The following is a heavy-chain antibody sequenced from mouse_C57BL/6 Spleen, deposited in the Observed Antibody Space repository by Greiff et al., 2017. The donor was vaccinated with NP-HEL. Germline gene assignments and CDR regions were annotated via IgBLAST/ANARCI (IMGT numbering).Heavy chain of an antibody. Sequence: EVQLQQSGPELVKPGASVKIPCKASGYTFTDYNMDWVKQSHGKSLEWIGDINPNNGGTTYNQKFKGKATLTVDKSSSTAYMELRSLTSEDTAVYYCGRRFYDYDEGYWYFDVWGTGTTVTVSS. V-gene: IGHV1-18*01. CDR2: INPNNGGT. CDR1: GYTFTDYN. D-gene: IGHD2-4*01. J-gene: IGHJ1*03. CDR3: GRRFYDYDEGYWYFDV.